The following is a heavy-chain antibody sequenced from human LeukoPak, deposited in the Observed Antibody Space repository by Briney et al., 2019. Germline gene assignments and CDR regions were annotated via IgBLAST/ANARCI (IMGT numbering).Heavy chain of an antibody. V-gene: IGHV3-33*01. CDR2: IWYDGSNK. CDR3: ARQMRDGDYDY. D-gene: IGHD4-17*01. J-gene: IGHJ4*02. CDR1: GFTFSTYG. Sequence: PGGSLILSCAASGFTFSTYGIHWVRQAPGKGLEWVAVIWYDGSNKYYADSVKGRFTISRDNSKNTVYLEMNSLRAEDTAVYYCARQMRDGDYDYWGQGTLVTVSS.